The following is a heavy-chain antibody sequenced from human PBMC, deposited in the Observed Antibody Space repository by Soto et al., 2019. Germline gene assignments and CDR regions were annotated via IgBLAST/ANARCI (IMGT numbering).Heavy chain of an antibody. CDR3: AKDLRKWFGELLPGAGDAFDI. V-gene: IGHV3-23*01. J-gene: IGHJ3*02. CDR2: ISGSGGST. D-gene: IGHD3-10*01. Sequence: GGSLRLSCAASGFTFSSYAMSWVRQAPGKGLEWVSAISGSGGSTYYADSVKGRFTISRDNSKNTLYLQMNSLRAEDTAVYYCAKDLRKWFGELLPGAGDAFDIWGQGTMVTVSS. CDR1: GFTFSSYA.